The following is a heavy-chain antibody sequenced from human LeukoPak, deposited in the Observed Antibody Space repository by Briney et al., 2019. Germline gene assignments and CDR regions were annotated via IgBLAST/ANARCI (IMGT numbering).Heavy chain of an antibody. D-gene: IGHD1-1*01. CDR1: GVPFSGYS. J-gene: IGHJ4*02. V-gene: IGHV3-48*01. Sequence: GGSLRLSCSTSGVPFSGYSMNWVRRAPGKGLEWLSYISASGGTTYYADSVNGRFTISRDNAKNSLFLEMNSLRVDDTAMYFCARSSLERHYSFDFWGRGTLVTVSS. CDR3: ARSSLERHYSFDF. CDR2: ISASGGTT.